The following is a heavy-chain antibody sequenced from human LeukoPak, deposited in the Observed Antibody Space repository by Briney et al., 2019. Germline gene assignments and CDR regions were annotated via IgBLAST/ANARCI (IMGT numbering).Heavy chain of an antibody. CDR3: ARAWYSSSWPYYYYYMDV. CDR2: IYYSGST. J-gene: IGHJ6*03. CDR1: GGSISSYY. D-gene: IGHD6-13*01. V-gene: IGHV4-59*01. Sequence: PSETLSLTCTVSGGSISSYYWSWIRQPPGKGLEWIGYIYYSGSTNYNPSLKSRVTISVDTSKNQFSLKLSSVTAADTAVYYCARAWYSSSWPYYYYYMDVWGKGTTVTVSS.